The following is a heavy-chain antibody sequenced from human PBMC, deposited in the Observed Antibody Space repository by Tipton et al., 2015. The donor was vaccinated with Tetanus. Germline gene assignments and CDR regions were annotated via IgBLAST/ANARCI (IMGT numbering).Heavy chain of an antibody. D-gene: IGHD6-19*01. CDR3: AILPKHWLAPRGAP. J-gene: IGHJ5*02. Sequence: TLSLTCTVSGGSISSDAHYWSWIRQAPGKGLEWLGYISHSGTTNYNPSLMSRVTLSLDTARGQFSLNMGSGTAADTAVYYCAILPKHWLAPRGAPWGQGTLVTVSS. CDR2: ISHSGTT. V-gene: IGHV4-61*08. CDR1: GGSISSDAHY.